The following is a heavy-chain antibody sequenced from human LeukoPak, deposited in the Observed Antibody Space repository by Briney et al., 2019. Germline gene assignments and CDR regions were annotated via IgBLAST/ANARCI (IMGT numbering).Heavy chain of an antibody. V-gene: IGHV3-21*01. CDR2: SSSSSSDI. D-gene: IGHD3-22*01. CDR1: GFTFSSYE. Sequence: GGSLRLSCAASGFTFSSYEMNWVRQAPGKGLEGVSSSSSSSSDIYYADSVKGRFTISRDNAKNSLSLKMDSGGAEDAGGGVCARDRSCYDSSGVWHYYYYYMDVWGKGTTVTISS. J-gene: IGHJ6*03. CDR3: ARDRSCYDSSGVWHYYYYYMDV.